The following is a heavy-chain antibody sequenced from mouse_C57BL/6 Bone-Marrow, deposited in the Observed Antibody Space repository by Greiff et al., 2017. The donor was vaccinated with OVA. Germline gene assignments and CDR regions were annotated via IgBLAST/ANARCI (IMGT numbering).Heavy chain of an antibody. CDR1: GYTFTSYW. V-gene: IGHV1-55*01. CDR3: AREGLYYDYVYAMDY. CDR2: IYPGSGST. D-gene: IGHD2-4*01. Sequence: QVQLKQPGAELVKPGASVKMSCKASGYTFTSYWITWVKQRPGQGLEWIGDIYPGSGSTNYNEKFKSKATLTVDTSSSTAYMQLRSLTSEDSAVYYCAREGLYYDYVYAMDYWGQGTSVTVSS. J-gene: IGHJ4*01.